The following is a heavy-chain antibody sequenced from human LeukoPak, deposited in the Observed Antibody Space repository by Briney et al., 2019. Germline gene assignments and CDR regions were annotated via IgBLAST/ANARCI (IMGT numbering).Heavy chain of an antibody. J-gene: IGHJ4*02. D-gene: IGHD6-13*01. CDR1: GASINPYY. V-gene: IGHV4-59*01. CDR3: ARSPDSLAAPYYFDS. CDR2: IVSSGHS. Sequence: SETLSLTCTVSGASINPYYWTWIRQPPGKRLEWIGYIVSSGHSNSNPSLNSRVSMSVDTSKNQFSLRLTSVTPADTAFYYCARSPDSLAAPYYFDSWGQGTLVTVSS.